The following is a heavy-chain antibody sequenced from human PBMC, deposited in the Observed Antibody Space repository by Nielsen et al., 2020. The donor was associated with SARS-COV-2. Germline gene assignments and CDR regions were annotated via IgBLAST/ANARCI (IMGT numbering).Heavy chain of an antibody. CDR3: ARDPLYYDILTGYYSKYYFDY. Sequence: SETLSLTCTVSGGSISSSSYYWGWIRQPPGKGLEWIGSIYYSGSTYYNPSLKSRVTISVDTSKNQFSLKLSSVTAADTAVYYCARDPLYYDILTGYYSKYYFDYWGQGTLVTVSS. CDR2: IYYSGST. V-gene: IGHV4-39*02. J-gene: IGHJ4*02. CDR1: GGSISSSSYY. D-gene: IGHD3-9*01.